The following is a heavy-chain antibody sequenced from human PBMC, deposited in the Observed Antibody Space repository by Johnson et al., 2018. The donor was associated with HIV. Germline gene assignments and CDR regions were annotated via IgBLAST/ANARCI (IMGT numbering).Heavy chain of an antibody. CDR1: GFTFDDYG. Sequence: VQLVESGGGVVRPGGSLRLSCAASGFTFDDYGMSWVRQVQGKGLEWVAGIDWDGGRQRYADSVKGRFNISRDNARNSLYLQMNSLRAEDTAVYYCAKVGPWQDYYDSSCYYHNAFDIWGQGTMVTVSS. CDR3: AKVGPWQDYYDSSCYYHNAFDI. V-gene: IGHV3-20*04. D-gene: IGHD3-22*01. J-gene: IGHJ3*02. CDR2: IDWDGGRQ.